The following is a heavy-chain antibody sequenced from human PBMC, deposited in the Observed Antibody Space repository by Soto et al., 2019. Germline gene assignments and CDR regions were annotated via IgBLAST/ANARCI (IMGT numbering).Heavy chain of an antibody. CDR1: GFTFSNYG. D-gene: IGHD3-22*01. J-gene: IGHJ5*02. V-gene: IGHV3-30*18. Sequence: QVQVVESGGGVVQPGWSQRLSCAASGFTFSNYGMHWVRQAPGKGLEWVAIISFDGNNKYYSYSVKGRFTISRDNSKNMVFLQMNSLRPEDTAVYYCVKPKEHFYDSSPGETWGQGTPVTVSS. CDR2: ISFDGNNK. CDR3: VKPKEHFYDSSPGET.